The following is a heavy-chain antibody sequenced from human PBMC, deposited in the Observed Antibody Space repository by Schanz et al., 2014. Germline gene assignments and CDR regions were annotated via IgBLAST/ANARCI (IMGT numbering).Heavy chain of an antibody. V-gene: IGHV3-33*08. J-gene: IGHJ6*02. CDR1: GFTLSSYA. Sequence: QVQLVESGGGVVQPGRSLRLSCAAYGFTLSSYAMHWVRQAPGKGLEWVAVIWSDGSGKYYADSVKGRFTISRDNSKNTLYLQMNSLRAEDTSVYFCARVRRRIATPSTPAFRNYYYYAMDVWGQGTTVTVSS. CDR3: ARVRRRIATPSTPAFRNYYYYAMDV. D-gene: IGHD6-13*01. CDR2: IWSDGSGK.